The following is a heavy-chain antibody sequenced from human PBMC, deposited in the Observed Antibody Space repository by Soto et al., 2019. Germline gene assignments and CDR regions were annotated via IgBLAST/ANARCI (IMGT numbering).Heavy chain of an antibody. Sequence: PSETLSLTCTVSGGSVSSGGYYWSWIRQHPGTGLEWIGYIYYSGTTYFNPSLKSRASISLDTSKNEFSLKLTSVTAADTAVYYCARRALPQCINGVCYKDGFWDYWSQGALVTVSS. D-gene: IGHD2-8*01. J-gene: IGHJ4*02. CDR1: GGSVSSGGYY. V-gene: IGHV4-31*03. CDR3: ARRALPQCINGVCYKDGFWDY. CDR2: IYYSGTT.